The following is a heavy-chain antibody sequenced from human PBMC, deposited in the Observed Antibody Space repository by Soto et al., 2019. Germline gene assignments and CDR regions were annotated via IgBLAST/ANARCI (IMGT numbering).Heavy chain of an antibody. J-gene: IGHJ5*02. V-gene: IGHV4-34*01. CDR3: ARRGAFPSWFDP. Sequence: PSETMSLTCAVYGGYFSGYYLSWIRQPPGKGLEWIGEINHSGSTNYNPSLKSRATISVDTSKNQFSLKLTSVTAADTAVYYCARRGAFPSWFDPWGQGTLVTVSS. CDR2: INHSGST. CDR1: GGYFSGYY. D-gene: IGHD3-10*01.